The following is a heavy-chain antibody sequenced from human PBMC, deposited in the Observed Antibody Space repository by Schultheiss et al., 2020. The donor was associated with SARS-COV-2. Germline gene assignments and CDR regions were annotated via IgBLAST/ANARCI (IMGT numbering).Heavy chain of an antibody. CDR2: IRSSGRDI. V-gene: IGHV3-21*01. Sequence: GGSLRLSCAASGFTFSSYGLHWVRQAPGKGLEFVASIRSSGRDIYYADSMLGRFTVSRDNANNSLYLQMNSLRAEDTAVYYCARDKHRFTIFGVVSHFDYWGQGTLVTVSS. CDR3: ARDKHRFTIFGVVSHFDY. J-gene: IGHJ4*02. D-gene: IGHD3-3*01. CDR1: GFTFSSYG.